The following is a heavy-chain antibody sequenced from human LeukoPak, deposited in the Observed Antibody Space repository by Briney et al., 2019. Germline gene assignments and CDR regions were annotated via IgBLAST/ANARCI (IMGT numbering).Heavy chain of an antibody. Sequence: SETLSLTCTVSGGSISSSSYYWGWIRQPPGKGLEWIGSIYYNGNTYYNPSLKSRVTISVDTSKNQFSLKLSSVTAADTAVYYCARLQRITMNAFDIWGQGTMVTVSS. V-gene: IGHV4-39*07. CDR2: IYYNGNT. D-gene: IGHD3-22*01. CDR3: ARLQRITMNAFDI. J-gene: IGHJ3*02. CDR1: GGSISSSSYY.